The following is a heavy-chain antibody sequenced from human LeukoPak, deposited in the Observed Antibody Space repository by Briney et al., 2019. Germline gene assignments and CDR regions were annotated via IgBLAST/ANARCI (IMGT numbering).Heavy chain of an antibody. CDR1: GGTFSSYA. Sequence: ASVEVSCKASGGTFSSYAISWVRQAPGQGLEWMGGIIPIFGTANYAQKFQGRVTITADESTSTAYMELSSLRSEDTAVYYCAVYYDSSVFDIWGQGTKVTVSS. CDR2: IIPIFGTA. D-gene: IGHD3-22*01. CDR3: AVYYDSSVFDI. V-gene: IGHV1-69*13. J-gene: IGHJ3*02.